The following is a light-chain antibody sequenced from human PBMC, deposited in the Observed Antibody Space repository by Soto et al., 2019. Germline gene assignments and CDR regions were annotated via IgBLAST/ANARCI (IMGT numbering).Light chain of an antibody. CDR1: QSISSE. CDR2: GAS. J-gene: IGKJ2*01. Sequence: EIVMTQSPATLSVSPGESATLSCRASQSISSELAWYQQKPGQPPRLLIYGASTRATGAPARFTGSGSGSEFTLTISGLQSEDFAVYYCQQGHNWPLTFGQGTRLEI. CDR3: QQGHNWPLT. V-gene: IGKV3-15*01.